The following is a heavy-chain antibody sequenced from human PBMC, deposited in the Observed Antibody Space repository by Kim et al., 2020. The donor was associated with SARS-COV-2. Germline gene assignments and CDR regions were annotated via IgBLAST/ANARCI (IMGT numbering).Heavy chain of an antibody. D-gene: IGHD5-18*01. Sequence: YAGSLKGRFTISSDTSKNTLYLQMNSLRAEDTAVYYCARDRGYSTAGDYWGQGTLVTVSS. V-gene: IGHV3-23*01. J-gene: IGHJ4*02. CDR3: ARDRGYSTAGDY.